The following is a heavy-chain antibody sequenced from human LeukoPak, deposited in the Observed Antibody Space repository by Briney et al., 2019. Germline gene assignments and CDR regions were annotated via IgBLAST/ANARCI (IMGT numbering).Heavy chain of an antibody. V-gene: IGHV3-7*04. CDR1: GFTFSSYW. J-gene: IGHJ3*02. CDR2: IKQDGSEK. D-gene: IGHD1-1*01. CDR3: ARFTKRGAFDI. Sequence: PGRSLRLSCAASGFTFSSYWMSWVRQAPGKGQEWVANIKQDGSEKYYVDSVKGRFTISRDNAKNSLYLQMNSLRAEDTAVYYCARFTKRGAFDIWGQGTMVTVSS.